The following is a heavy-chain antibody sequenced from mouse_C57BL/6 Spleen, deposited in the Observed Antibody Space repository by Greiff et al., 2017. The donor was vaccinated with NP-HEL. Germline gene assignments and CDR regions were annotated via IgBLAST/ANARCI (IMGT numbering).Heavy chain of an antibody. V-gene: IGHV5-17*01. Sequence: EVKLMESGGGLVKPGGSLKLSCAASGFTFSDYGMHWVRQAPEKGLEWVAYISSGSSTIYYADTVKGRFTISRDNVKNTLFLQMTSLRSEDTAMYYCARRARDYAMDYWGQRTSVTVSS. CDR2: ISSGSSTI. CDR3: ARRARDYAMDY. J-gene: IGHJ4*01. CDR1: GFTFSDYG. D-gene: IGHD3-1*01.